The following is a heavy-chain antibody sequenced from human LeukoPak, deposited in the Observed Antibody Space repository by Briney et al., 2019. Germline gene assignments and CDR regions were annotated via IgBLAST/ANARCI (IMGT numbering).Heavy chain of an antibody. J-gene: IGHJ6*03. CDR3: ARGGELRFLEPYHGLNYMDV. D-gene: IGHD3-3*01. V-gene: IGHV3-64*01. CDR2: ISSNGGST. CDR1: GFTFSSYA. Sequence: GGSLRLSCAASGFTFSSYAMHWVRQAPGKGLEYVSAISSNGGSTYYANSVKGRFTISRDNSKNTLYLQMGSLRAEDMAVYYCARGGELRFLEPYHGLNYMDVWGKGTTVTVSS.